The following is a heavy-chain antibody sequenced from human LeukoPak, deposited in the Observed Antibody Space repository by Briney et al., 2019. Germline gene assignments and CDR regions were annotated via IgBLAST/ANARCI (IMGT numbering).Heavy chain of an antibody. J-gene: IGHJ4*02. CDR2: ISSGGSTI. CDR1: GFTFSSYS. Sequence: GGSLRLSCAASGFTFSSYSMSWVRQAPRKGLEWVSYISSGGSTIYYADSVKGRFTISRDNAKNSLYLQMNSLRDEDTAVYYCVSRFDYWGQGTLVTVSS. V-gene: IGHV3-48*02. CDR3: VSRFDY.